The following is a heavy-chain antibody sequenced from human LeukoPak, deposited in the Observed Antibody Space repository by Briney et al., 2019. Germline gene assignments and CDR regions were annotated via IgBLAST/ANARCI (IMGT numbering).Heavy chain of an antibody. Sequence: GXLRLSFAASGFPFSSYAMSWVRQAPGKGVEWGSAIICSGGSKYYSESVKGRFTISRDNSKNTLYLQMNSLRAEDTAVYYCAKDLSYYAYWGQGTLVTVSS. CDR2: IICSGGSK. D-gene: IGHD5/OR15-5a*01. J-gene: IGHJ4*02. CDR3: AKDLSYYAY. CDR1: GFPFSSYA. V-gene: IGHV3-23*01.